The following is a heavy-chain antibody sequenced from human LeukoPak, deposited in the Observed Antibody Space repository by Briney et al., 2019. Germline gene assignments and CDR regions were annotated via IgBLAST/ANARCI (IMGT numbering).Heavy chain of an antibody. D-gene: IGHD3-22*01. CDR2: INPSGGST. Sequence: ASVKVSCKASGYTFSSYYMHWVRQAPGQGLEWMGIINPSGGSTKYAQKLQGRVTMTSDTSTGTVYMELSSLRSEDTAVYYCARDDSSGPQVYWGQGTLVTVSS. CDR1: GYTFSSYY. V-gene: IGHV1-46*01. CDR3: ARDDSSGPQVY. J-gene: IGHJ4*02.